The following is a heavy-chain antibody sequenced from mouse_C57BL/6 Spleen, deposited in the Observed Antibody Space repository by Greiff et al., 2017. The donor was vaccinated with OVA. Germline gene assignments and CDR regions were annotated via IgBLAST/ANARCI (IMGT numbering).Heavy chain of an antibody. Sequence: EVQRVESAGDLVKPGGSLKLSCAASGFTFSSYGMSWVRQTPDKRLEWVATISSGGSYTYYTDSVKGRVTISRDNAKNTLYLQLSSLKSEDTAVYYCARHGPSIWDFDYWGQGTTLTVSS. CDR2: ISSGGSYT. CDR1: GFTFSSYG. D-gene: IGHD4-1*01. J-gene: IGHJ2*01. V-gene: IGHV5-6*01. CDR3: ARHGPSIWDFDY.